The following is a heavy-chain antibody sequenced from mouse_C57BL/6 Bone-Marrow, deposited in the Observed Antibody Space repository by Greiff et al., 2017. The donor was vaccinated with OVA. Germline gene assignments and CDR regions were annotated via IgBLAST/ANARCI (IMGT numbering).Heavy chain of an antibody. D-gene: IGHD2-2*01. CDR2: IWGDGST. J-gene: IGHJ4*01. CDR3: AKGGVTPYYYAMDY. CDR1: GFSLTSYG. V-gene: IGHV2-3*01. Sequence: VKLVESGPGLVAPSQSLPITCTVSGFSLTSYGVSWVRQPPGKGLEWLGVIWGDGSTNYHSALISRLSISKDNSKSQVFLKLNSLQTDDTATYYCAKGGVTPYYYAMDYWGQGTSVTVSS.